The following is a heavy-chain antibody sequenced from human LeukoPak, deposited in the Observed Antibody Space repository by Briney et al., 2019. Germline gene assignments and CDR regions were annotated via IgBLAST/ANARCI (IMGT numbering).Heavy chain of an antibody. CDR3: ARMDSGCYFFNDAYYYYMDV. Sequence: GASVKVSCKASGYTFTSYGISWVRQAPGQGLEWMGWISAYNGDTTYAQKLQGRVTMTTDTSTTTAYMELRSLRSDDTAVYYCARMDSGCYFFNDAYYYYMDVWGKGTTVTVSS. J-gene: IGHJ6*03. V-gene: IGHV1-18*01. CDR1: GYTFTSYG. CDR2: ISAYNGDT. D-gene: IGHD1-26*01.